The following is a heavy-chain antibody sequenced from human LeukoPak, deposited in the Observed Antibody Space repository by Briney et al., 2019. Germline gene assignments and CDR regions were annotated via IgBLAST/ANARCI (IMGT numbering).Heavy chain of an antibody. Sequence: MGIINPSGGSTSYAQKFQGRVTMTRDTSTSTVYMELSSLRSEDTAVYYCARDPPYSSGCDYWGQGTLVTVSS. J-gene: IGHJ4*02. V-gene: IGHV1-46*01. D-gene: IGHD3-22*01. CDR3: ARDPPYSSGCDY. CDR2: INPSGGST.